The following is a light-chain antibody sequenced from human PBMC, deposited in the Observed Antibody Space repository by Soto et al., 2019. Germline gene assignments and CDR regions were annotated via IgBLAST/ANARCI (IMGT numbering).Light chain of an antibody. CDR3: SSYAGSDTWV. CDR2: EVN. V-gene: IGLV2-8*01. J-gene: IGLJ3*02. Sequence: QSALTQPPSASGSPGQSVTISCTGTSSDVGAYNYVSWYRQHPGKAPKLLIFEVNSRPSGVPDRFSGSKSGNTASLTVSGLHAEEESHYYCSSYAGSDTWVFGGGTKLTVL. CDR1: SSDVGAYNY.